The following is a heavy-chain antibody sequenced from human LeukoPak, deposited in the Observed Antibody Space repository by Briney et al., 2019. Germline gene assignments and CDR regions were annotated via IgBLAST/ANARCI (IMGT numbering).Heavy chain of an antibody. V-gene: IGHV4-39*01. CDR2: IYYSGST. J-gene: IGHJ4*02. CDR3: ARYVWFGESSFDY. D-gene: IGHD3-10*01. Sequence: PSETLSLTCTVSGGSISSSSYYWRWIRQPPGKGLEWIASIYYSGSTYYNPSLKSRVTISVDTSKNQFSLKLSSVTAADTAVYYCARYVWFGESSFDYWGQGTLVTVSS. CDR1: GGSISSSSYY.